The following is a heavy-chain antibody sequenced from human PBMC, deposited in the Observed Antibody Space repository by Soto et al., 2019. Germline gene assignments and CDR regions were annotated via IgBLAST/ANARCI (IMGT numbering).Heavy chain of an antibody. CDR2: IVPLFDTA. CDR3: ARVRLGYCNSISCSMDV. D-gene: IGHD2-2*01. V-gene: IGHV1-69*13. J-gene: IGHJ6*02. Sequence: SVKVSCKASGGTFSNYIINWVRQAPGQGHAWMGGIVPLFDTANYAQKFRGRVTITADASTSTVFMELSDLRPEDTAVYYCARVRLGYCNSISCSMDVWGQGTSVTVSS. CDR1: GGTFSNYI.